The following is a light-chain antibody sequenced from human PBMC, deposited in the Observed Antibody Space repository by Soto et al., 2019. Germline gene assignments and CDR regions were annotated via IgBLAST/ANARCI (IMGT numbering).Light chain of an antibody. V-gene: IGLV1-40*01. Sequence: QSVLTQPPSVSGAPGQRVTISCTGSSSNIGAGYDVHWYQQLPGTAPKLLIYGNSNRPSGVPDRFSGSTSGTSASLAITGLQAPAAAAYYIQPYDSSLSGCVFGGGTKLTVL. CDR2: GNS. CDR3: QPYDSSLSGCV. J-gene: IGLJ3*02. CDR1: SSNIGAGYD.